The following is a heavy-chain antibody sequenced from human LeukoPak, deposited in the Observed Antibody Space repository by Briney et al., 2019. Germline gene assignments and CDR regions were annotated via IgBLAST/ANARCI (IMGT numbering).Heavy chain of an antibody. V-gene: IGHV3-30*02. D-gene: IGHD3-3*01. CDR2: IRYDGSNK. Sequence: GGSLRLSCAASGFTFSSYGMHWVRQAPGKGLEWVAFIRYDGSNKYYADSVKGRFTISRDNSKNTLYLQMNSLRAEDTAVYYCAKERNYDFWSGFPKLYFDYWGQGTLVTVS. CDR1: GFTFSSYG. J-gene: IGHJ4*02. CDR3: AKERNYDFWSGFPKLYFDY.